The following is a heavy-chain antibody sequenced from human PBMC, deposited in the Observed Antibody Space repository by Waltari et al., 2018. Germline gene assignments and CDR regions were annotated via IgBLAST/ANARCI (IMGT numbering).Heavy chain of an antibody. V-gene: IGHV4-31*03. D-gene: IGHD5-12*01. CDR2: IYHNGNT. J-gene: IGHJ3*02. CDR1: GGSFSRGGHY. Sequence: QVQLQESGPGLVKPSQTLSLTCSVSGGSFSRGGHYWSWIRQHPGKGLEWIGHIYHNGNTYYNPSLKSRITISVDRSKNQFSLKLDSLTAADTAVYYCARWGFEEMATWGAFDIWGQGTMVTVSS. CDR3: ARWGFEEMATWGAFDI.